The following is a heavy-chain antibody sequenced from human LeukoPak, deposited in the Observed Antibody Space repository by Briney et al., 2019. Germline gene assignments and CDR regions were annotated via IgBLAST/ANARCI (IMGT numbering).Heavy chain of an antibody. V-gene: IGHV1-8*03. CDR2: MNPNSGNT. CDR1: GYTFTSYD. CDR3: ASVGGLYSTYAFDI. D-gene: IGHD2-2*01. J-gene: IGHJ3*02. Sequence: ASVKVSCKASGYTFTSYDINWVRQATGQGLEWMGWMNPNSGNTGYAQKFQGRVTITRYTSISTAYMELSSLRSEDTAVYYCASVGGLYSTYAFDIWGQGTMVTVSS.